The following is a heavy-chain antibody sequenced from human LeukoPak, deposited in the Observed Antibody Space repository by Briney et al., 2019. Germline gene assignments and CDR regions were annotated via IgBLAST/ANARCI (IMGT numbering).Heavy chain of an antibody. CDR1: GGSITSSSYY. V-gene: IGHV4-39*07. Sequence: SETLSPTCTVSGGSITSSSYYWGWIHQPPGKGLEWIGSFYYSGNTYYNPSLKSRVTISVDTSKNQFSLKLSSVTAADTAVYYCARRGAYYYYYMDVWGKGTTVTVSS. CDR2: FYYSGNT. CDR3: ARRGAYYYYYMDV. J-gene: IGHJ6*03.